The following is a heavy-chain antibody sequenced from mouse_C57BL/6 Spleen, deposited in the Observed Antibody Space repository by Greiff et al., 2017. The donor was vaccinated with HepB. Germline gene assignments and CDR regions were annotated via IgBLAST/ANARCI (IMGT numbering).Heavy chain of an antibody. J-gene: IGHJ3*01. CDR1: GYTFTDYE. D-gene: IGHD1-1*01. CDR2: IDPETGGT. Sequence: QVQLQQSGAELVRPGASVTLSCKASGYTFTDYEMHWVKQTPVHGLEWIGAIDPETGGTAYNQKFKGKAILTADKSSSIAYMELRSLTSEDSAVYYCTSPLLLRVRFAYWGQGTLVTVSA. V-gene: IGHV1-15*01. CDR3: TSPLLLRVRFAY.